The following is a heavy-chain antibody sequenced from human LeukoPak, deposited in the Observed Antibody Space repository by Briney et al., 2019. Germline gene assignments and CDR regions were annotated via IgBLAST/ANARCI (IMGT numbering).Heavy chain of an antibody. J-gene: IGHJ3*02. D-gene: IGHD3-10*01. CDR3: ARDGMVRGVIIWDAFDI. CDR2: IWYDGSKK. Sequence: PGRSLRLSCAASGFIFSSYGMHWVRQAPGKGLEWVAGIWYDGSKKYHADSVKGRFTISRDNSKNTLYLQMNSLRAEDTAVYYCARDGMVRGVIIWDAFDIWGQGTMVTVSS. CDR1: GFIFSSYG. V-gene: IGHV3-33*01.